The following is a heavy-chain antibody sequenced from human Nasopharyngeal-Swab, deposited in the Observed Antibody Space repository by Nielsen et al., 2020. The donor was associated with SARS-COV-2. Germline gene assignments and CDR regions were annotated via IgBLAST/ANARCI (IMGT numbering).Heavy chain of an antibody. CDR3: ARGGDYSRTHFDY. Sequence: GESLKISCKGSGYSFTSCWIGWVRQMPGKGLEWMGIIYPGDSGTRYTPSFQGQVTITADTSISTAYLQWSSLKASDTAIYYCARGGDYSRTHFDYWGQGTLVTVSS. CDR2: IYPGDSGT. D-gene: IGHD4-11*01. J-gene: IGHJ4*02. V-gene: IGHV5-51*01. CDR1: GYSFTSCW.